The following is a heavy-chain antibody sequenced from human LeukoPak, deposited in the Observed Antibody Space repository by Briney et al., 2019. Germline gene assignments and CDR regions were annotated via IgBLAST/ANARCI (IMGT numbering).Heavy chain of an antibody. CDR1: GGSISSGGYY. CDR3: ARSTRQSEYYYYYYGMDV. J-gene: IGHJ6*02. CDR2: IYYSGST. D-gene: IGHD2-2*01. V-gene: IGHV4-31*03. Sequence: NPSETLSLTCTVSGGSISSGGYYWSWIRQHPGKGLEWIGYIYYSGSTYYNPSLKSRVTISVDTSKNQFSLKLSSVTAADTAVYYCARSTRQSEYYYYYYGMDVWGQGTTVTVSS.